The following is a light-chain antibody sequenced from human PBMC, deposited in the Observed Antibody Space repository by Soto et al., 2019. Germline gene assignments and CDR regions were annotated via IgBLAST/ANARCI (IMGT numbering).Light chain of an antibody. CDR3: HQSYITPLT. Sequence: DIQMTQSPSSLSASVGDRVTITCRASQSISIYLNWYQQKPGKAPKLLIYAASTLRSGVPSRFSGSGSGTDFTLTISSLQPEDFATYFCHQSYITPLTFGGGTKVEIK. V-gene: IGKV1-39*01. CDR1: QSISIY. CDR2: AAS. J-gene: IGKJ4*01.